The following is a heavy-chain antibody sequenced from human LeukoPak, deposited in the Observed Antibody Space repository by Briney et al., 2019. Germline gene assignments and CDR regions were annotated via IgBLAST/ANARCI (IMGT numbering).Heavy chain of an antibody. CDR1: GGSISSSSYY. CDR2: IYYSGST. CDR3: ARHLGAHGNSWFDP. D-gene: IGHD3-16*01. V-gene: IGHV4-39*01. J-gene: IGHJ5*02. Sequence: SETLSLTCTVSGGSISSSSYYWGWIRQPPGKGLEWIGSIYYSGSTYYNPSLKSRVTISVDTSKNQFSLKLSSVTAADTAVYYCARHLGAHGNSWFDPWGQGTLVTVSS.